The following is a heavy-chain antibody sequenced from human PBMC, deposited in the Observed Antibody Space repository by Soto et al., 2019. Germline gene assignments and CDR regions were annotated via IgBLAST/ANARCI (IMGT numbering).Heavy chain of an antibody. D-gene: IGHD4-17*01. CDR1: GFYFASYV. J-gene: IGHJ5*02. CDR2: ITESGATK. CDR3: APLRRDGDYEGS. Sequence: EVQLLESGGNLVQPGGSLRLSCAASGFYFASYVMSWVRQAPGKGLEFVSSITESGATKYYADSVKGRFTISRDNSKSILYLQMNSLGAEDTAIYYCAPLRRDGDYEGSWGQGVQVSVSS. V-gene: IGHV3-23*01.